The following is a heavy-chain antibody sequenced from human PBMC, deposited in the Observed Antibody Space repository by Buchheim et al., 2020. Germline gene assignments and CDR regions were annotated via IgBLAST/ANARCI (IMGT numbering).Heavy chain of an antibody. CDR1: GGSFSGYY. J-gene: IGHJ4*02. D-gene: IGHD2-15*01. CDR2: INHSGST. Sequence: QVQLQQWGAGLLKPSETLSLTCAVYGGSFSGYYWSWIRQPPGKGLEWIGEINHSGSTNYNPSLKSRVTISVDTSKNQFSLQLSSVTAADTAVYYCARGRGSDIAGGFDYWGQGTL. V-gene: IGHV4-34*01. CDR3: ARGRGSDIAGGFDY.